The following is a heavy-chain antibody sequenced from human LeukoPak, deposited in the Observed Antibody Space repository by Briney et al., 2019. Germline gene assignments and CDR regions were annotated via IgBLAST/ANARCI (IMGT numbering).Heavy chain of an antibody. V-gene: IGHV4-34*01. CDR1: GGSFSGYY. CDR2: INHSGST. D-gene: IGHD3-9*01. J-gene: IGHJ4*02. Sequence: ASETLSLTCTVSGGSFSGYYWSWIRQPPGKGLEWIGEINHSGSTNYNPSLKSRVTISVGTSKNQFSLKLSSVTAADTAVYYCARRVLRYFDWFPEDYWGQGTLVTVSS. CDR3: ARRVLRYFDWFPEDY.